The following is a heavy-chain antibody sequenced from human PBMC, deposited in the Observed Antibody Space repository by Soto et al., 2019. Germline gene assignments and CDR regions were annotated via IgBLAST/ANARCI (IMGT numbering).Heavy chain of an antibody. CDR1: GGSSSSSSYY. CDR3: ARDRYYGGADF. D-gene: IGHD3-10*01. J-gene: IGHJ4*02. Sequence: PSETLSLTCTVSGGSSSSSSYYWGWIRQPPGKGLEWIGSIYYSGSTTYNPSLRSRVTISVDTSKNLFSLKLTSVTAADTAVYYCARDRYYGGADFWGQGTLVTVSS. CDR2: IYYSGST. V-gene: IGHV4-39*07.